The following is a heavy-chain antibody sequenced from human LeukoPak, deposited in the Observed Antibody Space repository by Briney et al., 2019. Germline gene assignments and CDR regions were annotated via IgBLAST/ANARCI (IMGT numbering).Heavy chain of an antibody. J-gene: IGHJ4*02. CDR2: ISSSSSTI. Sequence: GGSLRLSCAASGFTFSSYSMNWVRQAPGKGLEWVSYISSSSSTIYYADSVKGRFTISRDNAKNSLYLQMNSLRAEDTAVYYCARESQQQSSHIDYWGQGTLVTVSS. CDR3: ARESQQQSSHIDY. CDR1: GFTFSSYS. D-gene: IGHD1/OR15-1a*01. V-gene: IGHV3-48*01.